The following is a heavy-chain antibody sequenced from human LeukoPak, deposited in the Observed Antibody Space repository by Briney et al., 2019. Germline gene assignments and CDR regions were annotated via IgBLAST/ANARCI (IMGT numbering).Heavy chain of an antibody. Sequence: AGGSLRLSCAASGFTVSSNYMSWVRQAPGKGLEWVSVIYSGGSTYYADSVKGRFTISRDNSKNTLSLQMNSLIAEDTAVYYCARELPSAYYMDVWGKGTTVTVSS. V-gene: IGHV3-53*01. CDR2: IYSGGST. D-gene: IGHD2-2*01. J-gene: IGHJ6*03. CDR1: GFTVSSNY. CDR3: ARELPSAYYMDV.